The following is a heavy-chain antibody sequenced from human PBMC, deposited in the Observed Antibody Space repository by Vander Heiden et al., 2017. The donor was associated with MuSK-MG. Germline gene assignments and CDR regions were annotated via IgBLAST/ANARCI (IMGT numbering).Heavy chain of an antibody. CDR1: GYTFTSYA. D-gene: IGHD6-13*01. Sequence: QVQLVQSGAEVKKPGASVKVSCKASGYTFTSYAMHWVRQAPGQRLEWMGWINAGNGNTKYSQKFQGRVTITRDTSASTAYMELSSLRSEDTAVYYCAREGDARYSSSWYRRPFCWFDPWGQGTLVTVSS. CDR2: INAGNGNT. V-gene: IGHV1-3*01. J-gene: IGHJ5*02. CDR3: AREGDARYSSSWYRRPFCWFDP.